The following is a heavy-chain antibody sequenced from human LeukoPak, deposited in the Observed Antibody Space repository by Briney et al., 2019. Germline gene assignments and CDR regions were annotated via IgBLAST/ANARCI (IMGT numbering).Heavy chain of an antibody. CDR2: INTNTGNP. J-gene: IGHJ6*03. CDR1: GYTFSNYC. D-gene: IGHD3-3*01. CDR3: ARASRIRFQDYMDV. Sequence: GASVKVSCKASGYTFSNYCMHWVRQAPGQGLEWMGWINTNTGNPTYAQGFTGRFVFSLDTSVSTAYLQISSLKAEDTAVYYCARASRIRFQDYMDVWGKGTTVTVSS. V-gene: IGHV7-4-1*02.